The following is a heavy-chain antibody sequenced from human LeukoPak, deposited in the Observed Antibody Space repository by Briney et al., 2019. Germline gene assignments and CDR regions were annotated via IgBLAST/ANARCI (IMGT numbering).Heavy chain of an antibody. CDR3: ARDGAKQYDIVVVPAAPGLDY. CDR2: INPSGGST. D-gene: IGHD2-2*01. J-gene: IGHJ4*02. V-gene: IGHV1-46*01. Sequence: ASVKVSCTASGYTFTNYYMHWVRQAPGQGLEWMGIINPSGGSTSYAQKFQGRVTMTRDTSTSTVYMELSSLRSEDTAVYYCARDGAKQYDIVVVPAAPGLDYWGQGTLVTVSS. CDR1: GYTFTNYY.